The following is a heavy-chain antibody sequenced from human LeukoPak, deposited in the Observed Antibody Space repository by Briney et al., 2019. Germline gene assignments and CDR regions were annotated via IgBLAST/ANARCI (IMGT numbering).Heavy chain of an antibody. Sequence: PGGSLRLSCVASGFTFSSYAMSWVRQAPGKGLEWVSAIRESGGSTHCADSVKGRFTISRDNSKNTLYLQMNSLRAEDTAVYYCAKTKPYGTTWYGGIDWGQGALVTVSS. CDR2: IRESGGST. D-gene: IGHD6-13*01. V-gene: IGHV3-23*01. CDR3: AKTKPYGTTWYGGID. J-gene: IGHJ4*02. CDR1: GFTFSSYA.